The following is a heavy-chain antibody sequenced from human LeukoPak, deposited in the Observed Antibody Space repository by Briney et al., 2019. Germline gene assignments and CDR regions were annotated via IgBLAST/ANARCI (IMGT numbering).Heavy chain of an antibody. D-gene: IGHD1-14*01. CDR2: ISYDGSNK. V-gene: IGHV3-30-3*01. J-gene: IGHJ5*02. CDR1: GFTFSSYA. Sequence: GGSLRPSCAASGFTFSSYAMHWVRQAPSKGLEWVAVISYDGSNKYYADSVKDRFTISRDNSKNTLYLQMNSLRAEDTAVYYCARTGTNAWFDPWGQGTLVTVSS. CDR3: ARTGTNAWFDP.